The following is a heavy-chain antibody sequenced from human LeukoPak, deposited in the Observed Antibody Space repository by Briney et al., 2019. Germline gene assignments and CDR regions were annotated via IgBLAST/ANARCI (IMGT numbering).Heavy chain of an antibody. CDR3: ARGDGGSSTVPIYWFDS. CDR2: TYYRSKWYN. J-gene: IGHJ5*01. V-gene: IGHV6-1*01. Sequence: SQTLSLTCAISGDSVSSNSAAWNWIRQSPSRGLEWLGRTYYRSKWYNDYAVSVKSRITINPDTSKNQFSLQLNSVTPEDTAVYYCARGDGGSSTVPIYWFDSWGQGTLVTVSS. D-gene: IGHD4-17*01. CDR1: GDSVSSNSAA.